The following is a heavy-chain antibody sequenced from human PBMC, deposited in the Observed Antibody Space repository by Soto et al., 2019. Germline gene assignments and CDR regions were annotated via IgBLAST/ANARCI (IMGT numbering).Heavy chain of an antibody. V-gene: IGHV3-23*01. J-gene: IGHJ6*02. CDR2: ISGSGGST. Sequence: GGSLRLSCAPSGFNFSSYAMSWVRQAPGKGLEWVSSISGSGGSTYYADSAKGRFTISRDNSKNTMYLQMNSLRAEDTAVYYCAKRLLAAAAYYYYYGMDVWGQGTTVTVSS. CDR1: GFNFSSYA. D-gene: IGHD6-13*01. CDR3: AKRLLAAAAYYYYYGMDV.